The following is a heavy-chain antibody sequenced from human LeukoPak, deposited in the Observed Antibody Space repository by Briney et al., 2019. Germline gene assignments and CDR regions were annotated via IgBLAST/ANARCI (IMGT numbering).Heavy chain of an antibody. CDR2: IRYDGSNK. J-gene: IGHJ4*02. CDR1: GFTFSSYG. CDR3: AKDLMYPCSGGSCYCDY. D-gene: IGHD2-15*01. V-gene: IGHV3-30*02. Sequence: PGGSLRLSCAASGFTFSSYGMHWVRQAPGKGLEWVAFIRYDGSNKYYTDSVKGRFTISRDNSKNTLYLQMNSLRAEDTAVYYCAKDLMYPCSGGSCYCDYWGQGTLVTVSS.